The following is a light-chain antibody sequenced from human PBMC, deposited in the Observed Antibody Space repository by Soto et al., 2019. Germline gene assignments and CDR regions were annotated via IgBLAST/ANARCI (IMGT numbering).Light chain of an antibody. CDR3: QQYADSSWT. Sequence: DIQMTQSPSTLSASVGDRVTITCRASQTVSSWLAWFQQKPGKAPNLLIYGVSSVESGVPSRFSGSGSGTEFTLTISNLQPDDFATYYCQQYADSSWTFGQGTKAE. V-gene: IGKV1-5*03. J-gene: IGKJ1*01. CDR1: QTVSSW. CDR2: GVS.